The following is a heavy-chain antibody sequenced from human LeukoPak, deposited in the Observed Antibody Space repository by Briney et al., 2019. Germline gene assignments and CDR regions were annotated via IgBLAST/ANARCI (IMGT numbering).Heavy chain of an antibody. CDR1: GYTFTGYY. J-gene: IGHJ4*02. Sequence: ASVKVSCKASGYTFTGYYMHWVRQAPGQGLEWMGGFDPEDGETIYAQKFQGRVTMTEDTSTDTAYMELSSLRSENTAVYYCATDGYAAGYFDYWGQGTLVTVSS. CDR2: FDPEDGET. CDR3: ATDGYAAGYFDY. V-gene: IGHV1-24*01. D-gene: IGHD2-2*01.